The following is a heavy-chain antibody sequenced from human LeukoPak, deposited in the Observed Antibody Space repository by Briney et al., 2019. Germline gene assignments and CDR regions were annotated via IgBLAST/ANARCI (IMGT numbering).Heavy chain of an antibody. CDR2: MNPNSGNT. CDR1: GYTFTSYD. Sequence: GASVKVSCKASGYTFTSYDMNWVRQATGQGLEWMGSMNPNSGNTGYAQKFQGRVTITRNTSISTAYMELSSLRSEDTAVYYCARGNRGYCSGGSCYNWFDPWGQGTLVTVSS. J-gene: IGHJ5*02. D-gene: IGHD2-15*01. CDR3: ARGNRGYCSGGSCYNWFDP. V-gene: IGHV1-8*03.